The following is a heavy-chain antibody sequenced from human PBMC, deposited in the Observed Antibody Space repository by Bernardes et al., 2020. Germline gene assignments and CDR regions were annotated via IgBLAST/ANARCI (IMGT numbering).Heavy chain of an antibody. CDR2: LSSSSSTI. CDR3: ARDAWVEQWLAPFDY. Sequence: GESLCLSCAASGFTFSSYSMNWVRQAPGPGLEWVSYLSSSSSTIYYADSVKGRFTISRDNAKNSLYLQMNSLRAEDTAVYYCARDAWVEQWLAPFDYWGQGTLVTVAA. V-gene: IGHV3-48*01. D-gene: IGHD6-19*01. CDR1: GFTFSSYS. J-gene: IGHJ4*02.